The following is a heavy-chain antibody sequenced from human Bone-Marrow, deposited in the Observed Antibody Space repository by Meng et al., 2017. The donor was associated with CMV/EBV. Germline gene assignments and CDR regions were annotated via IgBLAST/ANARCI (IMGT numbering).Heavy chain of an antibody. Sequence: SETLSLTCTVSGGSVSSGSYYWSWIRQPPGKGLEWIGYIYYSGSTNYNPSLKSRVTISVDTSKNQFSLKLSSVTAADTAVYYCARHVDLAAHFDYWGQGTLVTVSS. CDR2: IYYSGST. D-gene: IGHD6-13*01. CDR1: GGSVSSGSYY. J-gene: IGHJ4*02. V-gene: IGHV4-61*01. CDR3: ARHVDLAAHFDY.